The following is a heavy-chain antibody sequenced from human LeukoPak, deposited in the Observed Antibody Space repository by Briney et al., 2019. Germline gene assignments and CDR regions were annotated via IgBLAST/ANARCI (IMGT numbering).Heavy chain of an antibody. CDR2: ISYDGSNK. CDR3: AKGGTTMVRGVIITDDGAFDI. D-gene: IGHD3-10*01. CDR1: GFTFSSYG. V-gene: IGHV3-30*18. Sequence: GGSLRLSCAASGFTFSSYGMHWVRQAPGKGLEWVAVISYDGSNKYYADSVKGRFTISRDNSKNTLYLQMNSLRAEDTAVYYCAKGGTTMVRGVIITDDGAFDIWGQGTMVTVSS. J-gene: IGHJ3*02.